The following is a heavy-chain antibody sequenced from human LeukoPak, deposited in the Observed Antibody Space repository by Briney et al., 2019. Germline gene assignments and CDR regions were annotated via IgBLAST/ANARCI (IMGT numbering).Heavy chain of an antibody. J-gene: IGHJ4*02. D-gene: IGHD4-23*01. CDR2: IYYSGST. Sequence: SETLSLTCTVSGGSISSGDYYWSWIRQPPGKGLEWIGYIYYSGSTYYNPSLKSRVTISVDTSKNQFSLKLSSVTAADTAVYYRARSKVVTYYFDYWGQGTLVTVSS. CDR1: GGSISSGDYY. V-gene: IGHV4-30-4*01. CDR3: ARSKVVTYYFDY.